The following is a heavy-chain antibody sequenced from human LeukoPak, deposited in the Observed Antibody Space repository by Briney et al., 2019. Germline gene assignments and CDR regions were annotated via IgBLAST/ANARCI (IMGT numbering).Heavy chain of an antibody. D-gene: IGHD5-24*01. J-gene: IGHJ4*02. CDR1: GGSISSSSYY. CDR2: ISYRGTT. CDR3: ARGPHPGGAGYNLIDH. Sequence: SETLSLTCTVSGGSISSSSYYWGWIRQPPGKGLEWIGSISYRGTTFYNPSLQSRVTISVDTSKNQFFVKVSSVTAADTAVYYRARGPHPGGAGYNLIDHWGQGTLVTVSP. V-gene: IGHV4-39*01.